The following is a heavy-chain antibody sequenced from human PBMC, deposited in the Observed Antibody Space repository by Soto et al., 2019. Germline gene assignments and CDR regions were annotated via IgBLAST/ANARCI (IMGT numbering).Heavy chain of an antibody. J-gene: IGHJ4*02. V-gene: IGHV1-8*01. Sequence: QVQLVQSGAEVKKPGASVKVSCKASGYTFTSYDINWVRQATGQGLEWMGWMNPNSGNTGYAQKFQGRVTMTRNTSVSTAYMELSSLRSEDTAVYYCARLIKSKVRVLPNSGSYVYYFDYWGQGTLVTVSS. CDR2: MNPNSGNT. CDR1: GYTFTSYD. D-gene: IGHD1-26*01. CDR3: ARLIKSKVRVLPNSGSYVYYFDY.